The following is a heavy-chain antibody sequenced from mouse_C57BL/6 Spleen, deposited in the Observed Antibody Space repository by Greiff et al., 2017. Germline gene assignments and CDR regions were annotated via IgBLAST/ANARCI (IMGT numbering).Heavy chain of an antibody. D-gene: IGHD6-1*01. CDR3: ARTELAGGCDD. CDR2: IDPSDSYT. V-gene: IGHV1-69*01. J-gene: IGHJ2*01. Sequence: QVQLQQPGAELVMPGASVKLSCKASGYTFTSYWMHWVKQRPGQGLEWIGEIDPSDSYTNYNQKFKGKSTLTVDKSSSTAYMQLSSLTSEDSAVYYCARTELAGGCDDWSQDATLTVSS. CDR1: GYTFTSYW.